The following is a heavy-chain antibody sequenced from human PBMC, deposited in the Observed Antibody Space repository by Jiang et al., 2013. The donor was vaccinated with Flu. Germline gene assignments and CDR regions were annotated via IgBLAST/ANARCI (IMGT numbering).Heavy chain of an antibody. Sequence: GSGLVKPSETLSLTCTVSGGSISSYYWSWIRQPPGKGLEWIGYIYYSGSTNYNPSLKSRVTISVDTSKNQFSLKLSSVTAADTAVYYCARGNIVVVPAGNDAFDIWGQGTMVTVSS. CDR1: GGSISSYY. CDR2: IYYSGST. V-gene: IGHV4-59*01. D-gene: IGHD2-2*01. CDR3: ARGNIVVVPAGNDAFDI. J-gene: IGHJ3*02.